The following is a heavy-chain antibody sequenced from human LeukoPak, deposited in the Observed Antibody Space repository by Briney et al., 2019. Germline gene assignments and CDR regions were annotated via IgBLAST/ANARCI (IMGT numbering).Heavy chain of an antibody. V-gene: IGHV1-18*01. CDR1: GYTFTSYG. Sequence: GASVKVSCKASGYTFTSYGISWVRQAPGQGLEWMGWISAYNGDTNYAQKLQGRVTMTTDTSTSTAYMELRSLRSDDTAVYYCAREGAWGWNQNYYYMDVWGKGTTVTVSS. D-gene: IGHD1-1*01. J-gene: IGHJ6*03. CDR3: AREGAWGWNQNYYYMDV. CDR2: ISAYNGDT.